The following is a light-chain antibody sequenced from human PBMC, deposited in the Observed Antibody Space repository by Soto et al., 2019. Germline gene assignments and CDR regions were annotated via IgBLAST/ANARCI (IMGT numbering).Light chain of an antibody. J-gene: IGKJ1*01. CDR1: QSVSSY. V-gene: IGKV3D-15*01. CDR3: QQYNNWPPWP. CDR2: DAS. Sequence: EMVLTQSPATLSLSPGERATLSCRASQSVSSYLAWYQQKPGQAARLLIYDASTRATGIPPRFSGSGSGTEFPLTTSSLQPEDFAVYYCQQYNNWPPWPFGQGTKVDIK.